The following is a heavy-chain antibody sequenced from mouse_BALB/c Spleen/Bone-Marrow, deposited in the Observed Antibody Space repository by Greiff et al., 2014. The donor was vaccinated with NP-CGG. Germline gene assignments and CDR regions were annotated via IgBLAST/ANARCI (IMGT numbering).Heavy chain of an antibody. V-gene: IGHV1S29*02. CDR3: ARSSYFDY. J-gene: IGHJ2*01. CDR1: GYTSTDYN. CDR2: IYPFNGGT. D-gene: IGHD1-1*01. Sequence: LKESGTSVKISCKASGYTSTDYNMHCVKQSHGKSLEWIGYIYPFNGGTDYNQKFKSKATMTVDKSSSTEYMELRNLTSEDFAVYYCARSSYFDYWGQGTTLTVSS.